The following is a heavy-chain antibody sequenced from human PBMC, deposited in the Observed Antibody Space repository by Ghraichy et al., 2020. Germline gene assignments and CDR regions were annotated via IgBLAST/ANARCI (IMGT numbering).Heavy chain of an antibody. D-gene: IGHD2-2*01. CDR1: GFTFGDYA. J-gene: IGHJ6*03. CDR2: IRSKAYGGTT. CDR3: TREVSPYCSSTSCYYYYYYYMDV. V-gene: IGHV3-49*03. Sequence: GSLRLSCTASGFTFGDYAMSWFRQAPGKGLEWVGFIRSKAYGGTTEYAASVKGRFTISRDDSKSIAYLQMNSLKTEDTAVYYCTREVSPYCSSTSCYYYYYYYMDVWGKGTTVTVSS.